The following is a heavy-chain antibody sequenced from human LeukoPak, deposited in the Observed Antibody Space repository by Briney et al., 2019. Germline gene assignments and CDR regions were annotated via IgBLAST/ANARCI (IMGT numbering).Heavy chain of an antibody. CDR2: VNWNGGSP. V-gene: IGHV3-20*01. CDR3: ARSYGALDY. CDR1: GFTLDDYG. J-gene: IGHJ4*02. Sequence: RGRSLSLSSAVSGFTLDDYGMSWGSHAPGKRVEWGSGVNWNGGSPGYADSVKGRFTISRDNAKNSLYLQMNSLRAEDTALYHCARSYGALDYWGQGTLVTVSS. D-gene: IGHD4-17*01.